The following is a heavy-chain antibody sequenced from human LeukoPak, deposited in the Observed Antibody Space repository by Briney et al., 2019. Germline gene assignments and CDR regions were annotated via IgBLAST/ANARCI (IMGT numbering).Heavy chain of an antibody. Sequence: GGSLRLSCTASGFTVSNNYVNWVRQAPGKGLEWVSVIYSGGSTYYADSVKGRFTISRDNAKNTLYLQMNSLRVEDTAVYYCARGGYYYETSASDYWGQGTLVTVSS. CDR1: GFTVSNNY. CDR2: IYSGGST. V-gene: IGHV3-53*01. CDR3: ARGGYYYETSASDY. D-gene: IGHD3-22*01. J-gene: IGHJ4*02.